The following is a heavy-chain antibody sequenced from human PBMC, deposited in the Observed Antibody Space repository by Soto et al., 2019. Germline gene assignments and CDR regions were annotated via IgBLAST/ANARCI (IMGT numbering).Heavy chain of an antibody. CDR1: GYNFARYW. V-gene: IGHV5-51*01. CDR3: ARLAYSGYEYDY. D-gene: IGHD5-12*01. CDR2: IYPGDLDA. Sequence: PGESLKISCKASGYNFARYWIAWVRQMPGKGLEWMGIIYPGDLDARYSPSFQGQVTISADKSISTVYVQWNSLKASDTAIYYCARLAYSGYEYDYWAQGTLVTV. J-gene: IGHJ4*02.